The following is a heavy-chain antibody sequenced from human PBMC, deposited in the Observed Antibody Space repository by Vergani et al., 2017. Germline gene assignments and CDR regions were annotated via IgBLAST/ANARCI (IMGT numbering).Heavy chain of an antibody. V-gene: IGHV4-59*06. Sequence: QVQLQESGPGLVKPSETLSLTCTVSGGSISSYYWSWIRQHPGKGLEWIGYIYYSGSTYYNPSLKSRVTISLDTSKNQFSLKLTSVTAADTAVYYCARDKYGDSFDAFDIWGQGTMVTVSS. CDR1: GGSISSYY. D-gene: IGHD4-17*01. J-gene: IGHJ3*02. CDR2: IYYSGST. CDR3: ARDKYGDSFDAFDI.